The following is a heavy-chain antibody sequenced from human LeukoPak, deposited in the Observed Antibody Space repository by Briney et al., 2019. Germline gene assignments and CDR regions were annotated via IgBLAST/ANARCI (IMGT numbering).Heavy chain of an antibody. CDR2: ISYSGRT. V-gene: IGHV4-59*01. Sequence: PPETLSLTCTVSGDSFSTYYWSWIRQPPGKGLEWIGYISYSGRTNYSPSLRSRVTLSLDTPKSQFSLKLSSVTAADTAFYYCARGSHYGSGRLFDYWGQGTLVTVSS. CDR3: ARGSHYGSGRLFDY. J-gene: IGHJ4*02. CDR1: GDSFSTYY. D-gene: IGHD3-10*01.